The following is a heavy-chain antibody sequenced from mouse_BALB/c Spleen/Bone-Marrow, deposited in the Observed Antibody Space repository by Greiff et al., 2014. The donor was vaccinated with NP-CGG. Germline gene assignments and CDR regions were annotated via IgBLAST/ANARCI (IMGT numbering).Heavy chain of an antibody. CDR3: ARFGRYYFDY. J-gene: IGHJ2*01. CDR2: INPGSGGA. V-gene: IGHV1-54*03. Sequence: QVQLQQSGAELVRPGTAVNVSCKASGYAFTNYLIEWVKQRPGQGLEWIGVINPGSGGANYNEKFKGKATLTADKTSGTAYMQLSSLTSNDSAGYFGARFGRYYFDYWGQGTTLTVSS. CDR1: GYAFTNYL.